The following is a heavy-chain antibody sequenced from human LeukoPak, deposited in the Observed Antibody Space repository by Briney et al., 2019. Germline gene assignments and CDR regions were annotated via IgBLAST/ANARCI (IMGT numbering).Heavy chain of an antibody. CDR1: GFTFSSYA. D-gene: IGHD6-19*01. J-gene: IGHJ3*02. CDR3: AKGYSSGWFRPDAFDI. V-gene: IGHV3-23*01. CDR2: ISGSGGST. Sequence: GGSLRLSCAASGFTFSSYAMSWVRQAPGKGLEWVSAISGSGGSTYYADSVKGRFTISRDNSKNTLYLQMNSLRAEDTAVYYCAKGYSSGWFRPDAFDIWGQGTMVTVSS.